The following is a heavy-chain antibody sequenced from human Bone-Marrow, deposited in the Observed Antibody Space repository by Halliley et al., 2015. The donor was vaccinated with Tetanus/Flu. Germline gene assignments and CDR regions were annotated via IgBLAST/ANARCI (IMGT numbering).Heavy chain of an antibody. CDR3: VRVVGVPPCRRGWVRSWGWFDP. J-gene: IGHJ5*02. CDR2: MNPFSGNT. CDR1: GYRLDNYD. Sequence: QVQLVQSGAEVKKPGASVSLSCVASGYRLDNYDINWVRQATGQGPEWMGWMNPFSGNTGYAGKFQGRVTWTRDTSINTACMELRSLREDGPAMYYCVRVVGVPPCRRGWVRSWGWFDPWCQG. V-gene: IGHV1-8*01. D-gene: IGHD2-21*01.